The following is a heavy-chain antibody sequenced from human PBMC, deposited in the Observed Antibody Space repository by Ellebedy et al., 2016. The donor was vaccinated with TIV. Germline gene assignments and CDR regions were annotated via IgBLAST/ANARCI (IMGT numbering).Heavy chain of an antibody. V-gene: IGHV3-30-3*01. CDR1: GFTFSSYP. J-gene: IGHJ4*02. Sequence: PGGSLRLSCAASGFTFSSYPMHWVRQAPGKGLEGVAVISYDGSNKYYADSVKGRFTISRDNSKNTLYLQMNSLRAEDTAVFYCARAAYYDNSVGYFDYWGQGTLVTVSS. CDR3: ARAAYYDNSVGYFDY. D-gene: IGHD3-22*01. CDR2: ISYDGSNK.